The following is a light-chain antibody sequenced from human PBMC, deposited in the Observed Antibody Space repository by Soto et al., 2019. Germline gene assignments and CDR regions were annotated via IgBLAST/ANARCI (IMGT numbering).Light chain of an antibody. CDR3: QQRPNWPRGT. V-gene: IGKV1-12*01. CDR1: QAIDSW. CDR2: TGS. J-gene: IGKJ2*01. Sequence: DIQMTQSPSSVSASVGDRVTITCRASQAIDSWLAWYQQKPGEAPKLLIFTGSLLHSGVPPRFSGSGSGTDFTLTISSLQPEDFAVYYCQQRPNWPRGTFGQGTKLEIK.